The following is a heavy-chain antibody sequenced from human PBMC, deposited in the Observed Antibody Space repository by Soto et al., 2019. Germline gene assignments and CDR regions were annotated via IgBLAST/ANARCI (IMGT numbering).Heavy chain of an antibody. CDR3: ARDRGPSSGYYPYWFDP. Sequence: SVKLSCKACGGTFSSYAISWVRQAPGQGLEWMGEIIPIFGTANYAQKFQGRVTITADESTSTAYMELSSLRSEDTAVYYCARDRGPSSGYYPYWFDPWGQGTLVTVSA. CDR1: GGTFSSYA. D-gene: IGHD3-22*01. CDR2: IIPIFGTA. J-gene: IGHJ5*02. V-gene: IGHV1-69*13.